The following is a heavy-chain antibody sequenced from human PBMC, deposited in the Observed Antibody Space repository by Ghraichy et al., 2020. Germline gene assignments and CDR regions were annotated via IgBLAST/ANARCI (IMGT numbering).Heavy chain of an antibody. D-gene: IGHD3-16*01. CDR2: LSYDGSNK. CDR1: GFIFSTYG. V-gene: IGHV3-30*03. CDR3: ARERSRNYYYYYGMDV. Sequence: GESLNISCAASGFIFSTYGMHWVRQAPGKGLVWVAVLSYDGSNKYYADSVKGRFTISRDNSKNTLYLQMNSLRAEDTAVYYYARERSRNYYYYYGMDVWGQGTTVTVSS. J-gene: IGHJ6*02.